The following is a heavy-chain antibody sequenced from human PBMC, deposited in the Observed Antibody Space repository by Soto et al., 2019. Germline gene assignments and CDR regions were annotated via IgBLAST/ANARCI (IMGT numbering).Heavy chain of an antibody. CDR2: IYYSGST. Sequence: SEVLSLTCTFSCGSTSSYYRSWIREPPGKGLEWIGYIYYSGSTNYNHTLKSRVTVTIDTSKNKFSMKLSSVTAADTAVYYCARHKGAARYNWFDPWGQGTLVTVSS. CDR3: ARHKGAARYNWFDP. CDR1: CGSTSSYY. D-gene: IGHD6-6*01. J-gene: IGHJ5*02. V-gene: IGHV4-59*08.